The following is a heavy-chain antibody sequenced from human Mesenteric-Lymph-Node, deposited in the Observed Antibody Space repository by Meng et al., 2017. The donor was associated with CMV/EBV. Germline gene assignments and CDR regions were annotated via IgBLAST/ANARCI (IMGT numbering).Heavy chain of an antibody. CDR1: GGSFSGYY. CDR3: ARDGLGPPDILTGGSS. D-gene: IGHD3-9*01. Sequence: SQTLSLTCAVYGGSFSGYYWGWIRQPPGKGLEWIGSIYYSGSTYYNPSLKSRVTISVDTSKNQFSLKLSSVTAADTAVYYCARDGLGPPDILTGGSSWGQGTLVTVSS. J-gene: IGHJ4*02. CDR2: IYYSGST. V-gene: IGHV4-34*01.